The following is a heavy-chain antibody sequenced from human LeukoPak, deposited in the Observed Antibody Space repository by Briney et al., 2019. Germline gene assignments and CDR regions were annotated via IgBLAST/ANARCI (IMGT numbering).Heavy chain of an antibody. CDR2: ISYDGSNT. CDR3: AKPYYYGSRSYMDY. CDR1: GFTFSSYG. D-gene: IGHD3-10*01. J-gene: IGHJ4*02. V-gene: IGHV3-30*18. Sequence: PGGSLRLSCAASGFTFSSYGMHWVRQAPGKGLEGVAVISYDGSNTYYAASVKGRFTISRDNSKNMLYLQMNSLRAEDTAVYYCAKPYYYGSRSYMDYWGQGTLVTVSS.